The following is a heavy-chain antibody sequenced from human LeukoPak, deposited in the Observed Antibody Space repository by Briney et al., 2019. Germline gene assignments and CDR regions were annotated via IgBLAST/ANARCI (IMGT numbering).Heavy chain of an antibody. CDR1: GFTFSSYN. CDR3: ARDNLAAAGDDNFDI. V-gene: IGHV3-21*01. CDR2: ISDSGTYI. D-gene: IGHD6-13*01. J-gene: IGHJ3*02. Sequence: GGSLRLSCAASGFTFSSYNMNWVRQAPGKGLEWVSSISDSGTYIYYADSVKGRFTISRDNAKNSLYLQMNSLRAEDTAIYYCARDNLAAAGDDNFDIWGQGTMVTVSS.